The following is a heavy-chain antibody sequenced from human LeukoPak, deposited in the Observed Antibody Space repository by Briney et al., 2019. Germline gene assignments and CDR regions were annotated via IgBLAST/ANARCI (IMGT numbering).Heavy chain of an antibody. CDR3: ARGYYRGAFDI. V-gene: IGHV4-39*07. Sequence: SETLSLTCTVSGGSISSSDYYWGWIRQSPGKGLEWIGTISYSGNTYYNPSLKSRVAISIDTSKNQFSLKLSSVTAADTAVYYCARGYYRGAFDIWGQGTMVTVSS. CDR1: GGSISSSDYY. CDR2: ISYSGNT. J-gene: IGHJ3*02. D-gene: IGHD3-10*01.